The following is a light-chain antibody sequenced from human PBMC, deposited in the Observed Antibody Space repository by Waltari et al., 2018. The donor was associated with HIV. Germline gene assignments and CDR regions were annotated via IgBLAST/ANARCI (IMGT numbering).Light chain of an antibody. CDR3: FSTDNNGDVRF. V-gene: IGLV3-10*01. CDR2: EDT. CDR1: ALPRNF. Sequence: SRELTQPPSVSVSPGQTAKIPCSGDALPRNFVYWYQQKSGQAPILVIYEDTTRPSGIPEGLSGSRSGTMATLTISGAQLEDEADYYCFSTDNNGDVRFFGGGTKLTVL. J-gene: IGLJ2*01.